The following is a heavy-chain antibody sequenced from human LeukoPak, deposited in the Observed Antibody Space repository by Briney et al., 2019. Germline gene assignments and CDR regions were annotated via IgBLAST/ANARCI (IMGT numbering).Heavy chain of an antibody. D-gene: IGHD5-18*01. J-gene: IGHJ3*02. V-gene: IGHV3-30*18. CDR1: GFTFTSYA. CDR2: ISYDGSNK. Sequence: TGGSLRPSCAASGFTFTSYALHWVRQAPGKGLEWVAVISYDGSNKYYADSVKGRFTISRDNSKNTLYLQMNSLRVEDTAVYYCAKLYTGVVLKAFDIWGQGTMVTVSS. CDR3: AKLYTGVVLKAFDI.